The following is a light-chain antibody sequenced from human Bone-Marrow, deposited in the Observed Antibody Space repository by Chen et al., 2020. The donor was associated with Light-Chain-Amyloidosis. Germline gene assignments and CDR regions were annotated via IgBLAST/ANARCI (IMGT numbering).Light chain of an antibody. CDR2: EGT. Sequence: QSALPQPPSASGSLGQSVTISCAGTSGDLGGYDFVSRYQQHPGKAPKIMIHEGTKRPSGVPSRFSGSKSGNTASLTVSGLQAEDEADYYCCSFAGNDDWVFGGGTKLTVL. J-gene: IGLJ3*02. CDR3: CSFAGNDDWV. CDR1: SGDLGGYDF. V-gene: IGLV2-8*01.